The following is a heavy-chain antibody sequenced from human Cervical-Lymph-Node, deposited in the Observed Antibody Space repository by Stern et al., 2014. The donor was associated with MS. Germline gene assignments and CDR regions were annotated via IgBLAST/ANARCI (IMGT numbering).Heavy chain of an antibody. D-gene: IGHD3-10*02. CDR2: ISGYNGDT. CDR3: ARSNVGGDY. Sequence: QMQLVQSGAEVKRPGDSGNVSCRTSGYTFSNYGVTWVRQAPGQGLEWVGWISGYNGDTQYAQKLQGRVTMTADTSTSTAYMELRSLRSDDTAVYFCARSNVGGDYWGQGTLVTVSS. CDR1: GYTFSNYG. J-gene: IGHJ4*02. V-gene: IGHV1-18*01.